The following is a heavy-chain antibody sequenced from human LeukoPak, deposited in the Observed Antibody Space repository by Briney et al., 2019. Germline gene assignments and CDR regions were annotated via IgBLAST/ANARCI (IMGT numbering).Heavy chain of an antibody. V-gene: IGHV1-8*02. Sequence: GASVKVSCKASGYSFVTSDINWVRQAAGQGLEWMGWMNPLSGNTGYAQKFQGRVTMTRNTSTGTAYMELSSLRSEDTAVYYCVRSLAVDGTRAYWGQGTLVTVSS. CDR2: MNPLSGNT. D-gene: IGHD6-19*01. CDR3: VRSLAVDGTRAY. J-gene: IGHJ4*02. CDR1: GYSFVTSD.